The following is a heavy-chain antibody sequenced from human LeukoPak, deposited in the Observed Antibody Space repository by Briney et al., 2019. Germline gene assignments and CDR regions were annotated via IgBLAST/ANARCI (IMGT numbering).Heavy chain of an antibody. V-gene: IGHV3-11*01. CDR3: ARALRDAFDI. Sequence: PGGSLRLSCAACGFKFGDYYMGLVRRAPGKGLEWVSYISSSGTTMLYPDSVKGRFTISRDNTQNSLYLQLNSLRAGDTAVYYCARALRDAFDIWGQGTMVTVSS. CDR2: ISSSGTTM. J-gene: IGHJ3*02. CDR1: GFKFGDYY.